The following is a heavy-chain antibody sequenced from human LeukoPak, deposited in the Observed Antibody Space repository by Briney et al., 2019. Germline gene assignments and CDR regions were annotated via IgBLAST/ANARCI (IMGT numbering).Heavy chain of an antibody. CDR1: GFTFSSYW. CDR3: ARDWNVWYFDY. V-gene: IGHV3-23*01. J-gene: IGHJ4*02. CDR2: ISGSGGTT. D-gene: IGHD1-1*01. Sequence: GGSLRLSCAASGFTFSSYWMNWVRQAPGKGLEWVSAISGSGGTTYYADSVKGRFTISNDNSKNTLYLQMDSLRAEDTAVYYCARDWNVWYFDYWGQGTLVTVSS.